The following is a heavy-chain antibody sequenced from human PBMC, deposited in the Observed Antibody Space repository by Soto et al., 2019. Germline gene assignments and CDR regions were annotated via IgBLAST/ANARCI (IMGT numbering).Heavy chain of an antibody. J-gene: IGHJ4*02. D-gene: IGHD3-10*01. CDR3: ASSRKYYYGSGSYFPPSD. V-gene: IGHV4-30-2*01. CDR1: GGSISSGGYS. CDR2: IYHSGST. Sequence: QLQLQESGSGLVKPSQTLSLTCAVSGGSISSGGYSWSWIRQPPGKGLEWIGYIYHSGSTYYNPSLKGRVTISVDRSKNQFSLKLSSVTAADTAVYYCASSRKYYYGSGSYFPPSDWGQGTLVTVSS.